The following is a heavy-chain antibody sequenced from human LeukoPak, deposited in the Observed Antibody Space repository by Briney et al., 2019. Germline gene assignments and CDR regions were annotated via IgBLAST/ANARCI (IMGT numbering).Heavy chain of an antibody. CDR2: IYYSGST. Sequence: PSETLSLTCNVSGGPISTYYWSWIRQPPGKGLEWIGYIYYSGSTNYNPSLKSRVTISVDTSKSQFSLKLSSVTAADTAVYYCARSPVRIAAPGRGFDYWGQGTLVTVSS. CDR1: GGPISTYY. V-gene: IGHV4-59*01. D-gene: IGHD6-13*01. CDR3: ARSPVRIAAPGRGFDY. J-gene: IGHJ4*02.